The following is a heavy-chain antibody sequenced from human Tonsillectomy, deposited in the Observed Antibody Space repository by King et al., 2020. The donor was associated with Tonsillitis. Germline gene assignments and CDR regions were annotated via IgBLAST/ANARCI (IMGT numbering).Heavy chain of an antibody. V-gene: IGHV3-23*04. CDR1: GFTFRRYA. J-gene: IGHJ4*02. D-gene: IGHD2-21*02. CDR3: ANRPSDPYYFDF. CDR2: ISGSGGST. Sequence: VQLVESGGGLVQPGGSLRLSCAASGFTFRRYAMSWVRQAPGKGLEWVSAISGSGGSTYYADSVKGRFTVSRDNSKNTLYLQMNSLRAEDTAVYYCANRPSDPYYFDFWGQGTLVTVSS.